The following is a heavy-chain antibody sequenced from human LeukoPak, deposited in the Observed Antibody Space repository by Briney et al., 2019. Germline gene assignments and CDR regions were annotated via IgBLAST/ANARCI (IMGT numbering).Heavy chain of an antibody. CDR2: IYYSGST. V-gene: IGHV4-30-4*08. CDR3: ARGEQFGGVPDI. Sequence: SETLSLTCTVSGGSISSSDHYWAWIRQPPGKGLEWIGYIYYSGSTYYNPSLKSRVTISVDTSKNQFSLKLSSVTAADTAVYYCARGEQFGGVPDIWGQGTMVTVSS. J-gene: IGHJ3*02. D-gene: IGHD3-16*01. CDR1: GGSISSSDHY.